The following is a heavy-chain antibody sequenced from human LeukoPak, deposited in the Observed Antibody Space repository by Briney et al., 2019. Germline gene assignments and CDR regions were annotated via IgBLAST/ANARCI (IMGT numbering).Heavy chain of an antibody. J-gene: IGHJ3*02. CDR2: ISYDGSNK. CDR1: GFTFSSYA. CDR3: AKAWGSSAFDI. V-gene: IGHV3-30-3*01. Sequence: GGSLRLSCAASGFTFSSYAMHWVRQAPGKGLEWVAVISYDGSNKYYADSVKGRFTISRDNSKNTLYLQMNSLRAEDTAVYYCAKAWGSSAFDIWGQGTMVTVSS. D-gene: IGHD3-16*01.